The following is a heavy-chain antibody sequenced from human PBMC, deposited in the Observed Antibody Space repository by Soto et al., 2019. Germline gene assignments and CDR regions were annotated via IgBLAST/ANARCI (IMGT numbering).Heavy chain of an antibody. J-gene: IGHJ4*02. D-gene: IGHD2-2*01. V-gene: IGHV4-34*01. CDR3: ARDLRGGKRGVPAHFDY. CDR2: INHSGST. Sequence: SETLSLTCAVYGGSFSGYYWSWIRQPPGKGLEWIGEINHSGSTNYNPSLKSRVTISVDTSKNQFSLKLSSVTAADTAVYYCARDLRGGKRGVPAHFDYWGQGTLVTVSS. CDR1: GGSFSGYY.